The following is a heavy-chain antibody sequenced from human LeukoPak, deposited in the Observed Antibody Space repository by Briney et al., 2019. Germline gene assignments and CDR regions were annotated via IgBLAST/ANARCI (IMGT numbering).Heavy chain of an antibody. V-gene: IGHV4-59*12. CDR3: ARDVVVVAAAMDV. Sequence: PSETLSLTCTVSGGSISSYYWSWIRQPPGKGLEWFGYIYYSGSTNYNPSLKSRVTISVDTSKNQFSLKLSSVTAADTAVYYCARDVVVVAAAMDVWGKGTTVTVSS. CDR2: IYYSGST. J-gene: IGHJ6*03. CDR1: GGSISSYY. D-gene: IGHD2-15*01.